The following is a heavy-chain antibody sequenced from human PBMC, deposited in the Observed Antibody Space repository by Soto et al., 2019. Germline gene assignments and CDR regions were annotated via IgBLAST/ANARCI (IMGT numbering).Heavy chain of an antibody. CDR2: INHSGST. D-gene: IGHD2-15*01. Sequence: TLSLTCAVYGGSFSGYYWSWIRQPPGKGLEWIGEINHSGSTNYNPSLKSRVTISVDTSKNQFSLKLSSVTAADTAVYYCARVVAATQGYWFDPWGQGTQVTVSS. V-gene: IGHV4-34*01. J-gene: IGHJ5*02. CDR1: GGSFSGYY. CDR3: ARVVAATQGYWFDP.